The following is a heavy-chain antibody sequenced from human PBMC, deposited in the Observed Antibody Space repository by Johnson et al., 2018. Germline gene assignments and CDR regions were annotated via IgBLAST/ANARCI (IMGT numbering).Heavy chain of an antibody. CDR2: ISNRGGNT. V-gene: IGHV3-23*04. Sequence: VELGEAGGGLVQHRVTRGLSCAASGFTFSSYAMSWFRQAPGKGLEWVSAISNRGGNTFYVDSVKGRFTISRDNSKNPLYLQMNTLGAEDTAVYYCAKDRQSSGWLAEYFQHWGQGTLVTVSS. CDR1: GFTFSSYA. J-gene: IGHJ1*01. D-gene: IGHD6-19*01. CDR3: AKDRQSSGWLAEYFQH.